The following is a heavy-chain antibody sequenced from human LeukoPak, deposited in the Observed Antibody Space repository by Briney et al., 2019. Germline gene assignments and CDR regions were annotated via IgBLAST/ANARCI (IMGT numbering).Heavy chain of an antibody. CDR2: IIPIFGTA. V-gene: IGHV1-69*05. CDR3: ARAHIAAAIDAFDI. CDR1: GGTFSSYA. Sequence: SVKVSCKASGGTFSSYAVSWVRQAPGQGLEWMGGIIPIFGTANYAQKFQGRVTITTDESTSTAYMELSSLRSEDTAVYYCARAHIAAAIDAFDIWGQGTMVTVSS. D-gene: IGHD6-13*01. J-gene: IGHJ3*02.